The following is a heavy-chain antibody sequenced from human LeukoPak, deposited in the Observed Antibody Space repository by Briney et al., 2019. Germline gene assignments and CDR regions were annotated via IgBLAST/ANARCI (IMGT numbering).Heavy chain of an antibody. CDR2: ISSSGGST. J-gene: IGHJ4*02. Sequence: GGSLRLSCAAPGFTFSSYGMSWVRQAPGKGLEWVSAISSSGGSTYYADSVKGRFTISRDKSKNTLYLQMKSLRADDTAVYYCAKDRGDGYTPFDYWGQGTLVTVSS. V-gene: IGHV3-23*01. CDR1: GFTFSSYG. CDR3: AKDRGDGYTPFDY. D-gene: IGHD5-24*01.